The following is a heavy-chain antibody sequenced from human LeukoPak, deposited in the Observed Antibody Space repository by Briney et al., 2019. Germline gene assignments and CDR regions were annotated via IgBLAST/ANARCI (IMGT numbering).Heavy chain of an antibody. D-gene: IGHD6-19*01. CDR3: ARDGGWYRDY. CDR2: MRSDGGDK. J-gene: IGHJ4*02. Sequence: GGSLRLSCEGSGFTFSNYWMIWVRQAPGKGLEWVANMRSDGGDKNYIDSVKGRFTISRDNAKNSLYLQMNSLRAEDTAVYYCARDGGWYRDYWGQGSLVTVSS. CDR1: GFTFSNYW. V-gene: IGHV3-7*04.